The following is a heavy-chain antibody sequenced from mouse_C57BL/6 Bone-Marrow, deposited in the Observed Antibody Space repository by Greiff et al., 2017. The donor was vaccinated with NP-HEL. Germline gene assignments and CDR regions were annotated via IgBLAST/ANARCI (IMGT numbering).Heavy chain of an antibody. CDR3: ARRDRPYDAMDY. CDR1: GYTFTDYY. CDR2: INPNNGGT. Sequence: VQLQQSGPELVKPGASVKISCKASGYTFTDYYMNWVKQSHGKSLEWIGDINPNNGGTSYNQKFKGKATLTVDKSSSTAYMELRSLTSEDSAVYYCARRDRPYDAMDYWGQGTSVTVSS. V-gene: IGHV1-26*01. J-gene: IGHJ4*01.